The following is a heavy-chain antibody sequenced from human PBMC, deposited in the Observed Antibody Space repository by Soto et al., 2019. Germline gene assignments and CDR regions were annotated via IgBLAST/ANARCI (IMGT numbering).Heavy chain of an antibody. V-gene: IGHV1-69*01. D-gene: IGHD6-13*01. CDR1: GGTFSSYA. CDR3: ARKGISWTGYFDY. J-gene: IGHJ4*02. Sequence: QVQLVQSGAEVKKPGSSVKVSCKASGGTFSSYAISWVRQAPGQGLEWMGGIIPIFGTANYAQKFQGRVTITADESTSRAYMELRILRSEDTAVYYCARKGISWTGYFDYWGQGTLVTVSS. CDR2: IIPIFGTA.